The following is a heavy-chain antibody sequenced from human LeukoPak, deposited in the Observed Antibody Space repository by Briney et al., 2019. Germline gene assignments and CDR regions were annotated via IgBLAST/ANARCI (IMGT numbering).Heavy chain of an antibody. CDR3: ASSLRLGAFDI. V-gene: IGHV3-21*01. CDR1: GFTFSSYS. D-gene: IGHD3-16*01. J-gene: IGHJ3*02. CDR2: ISGNAIYI. Sequence: GGSLRLSCAASGFTFSSYSMNWVRQAPGKGLEWVSSISGNAIYIDYADSVKGRFTISRDNAKNSLYLQMNSLRAEDTAVYYCASSLRLGAFDIWGQGTMVTVSS.